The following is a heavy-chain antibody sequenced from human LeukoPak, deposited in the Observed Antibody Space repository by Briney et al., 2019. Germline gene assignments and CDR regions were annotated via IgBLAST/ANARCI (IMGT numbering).Heavy chain of an antibody. V-gene: IGHV3-33*01. CDR2: IWYDASNK. CDR1: GFTFSSFG. D-gene: IGHD6-13*01. CDR3: VRGVGVSRFNYLDS. J-gene: IGHJ4*02. Sequence: GGSLRLSCAASGFTFSSFGMHWVRQAPGKGLEWVAVIWYDASNKYYADSVKGRFTISRDKSKNTLYLQMNSLRDDDTAVYYCVRGVGVSRFNYLDSWGQGTLVIVSS.